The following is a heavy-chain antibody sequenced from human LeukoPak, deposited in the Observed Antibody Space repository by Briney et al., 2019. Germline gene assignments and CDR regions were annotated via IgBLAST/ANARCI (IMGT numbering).Heavy chain of an antibody. V-gene: IGHV4-34*01. D-gene: IGHD3-22*01. Sequence: SETLSLTCAVYGGSFSGYYWSWIRQPPGKGLEWIGEINHSGSTNYNPPLKSRVTISVDTSKNQFSLKLSSVTAADTAVYYCASGTYYYDSSGYSAGYWGQGTLVTVSS. CDR3: ASGTYYYDSSGYSAGY. CDR2: INHSGST. J-gene: IGHJ4*02. CDR1: GGSFSGYY.